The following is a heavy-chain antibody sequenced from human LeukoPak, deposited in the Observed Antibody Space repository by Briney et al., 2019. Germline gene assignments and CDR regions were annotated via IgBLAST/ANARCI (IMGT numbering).Heavy chain of an antibody. D-gene: IGHD3-10*01. Sequence: PGGSLRLSCAASGFTFSSYAMSWVRQAPGKGLEWVSAISGSASSTYYADSVKGRFTISRDNSKNTLYLQMNSLRAEDTAVYHCAKESSYYGSGSYYKAFDYWGQGTLVTVSS. CDR2: ISGSASST. J-gene: IGHJ4*02. CDR3: AKESSYYGSGSYYKAFDY. V-gene: IGHV3-23*01. CDR1: GFTFSSYA.